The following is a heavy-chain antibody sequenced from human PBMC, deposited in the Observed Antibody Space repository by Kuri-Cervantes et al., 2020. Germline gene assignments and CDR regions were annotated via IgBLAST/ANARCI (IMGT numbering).Heavy chain of an antibody. V-gene: IGHV1-2*02. Sequence: ASVKVSCKTSGYKFSAYYVHWVRQAPGQGPEWMGWINPHSGGTNYAQNFRGRVTMTSDTSISTAYMELNRLAFDDSAVYYCARDGPRSINGINFWGQGTVVTVSS. CDR2: INPHSGGT. CDR3: ARDGPRSINGINF. CDR1: GYKFSAYY. J-gene: IGHJ4*02. D-gene: IGHD1-20*01.